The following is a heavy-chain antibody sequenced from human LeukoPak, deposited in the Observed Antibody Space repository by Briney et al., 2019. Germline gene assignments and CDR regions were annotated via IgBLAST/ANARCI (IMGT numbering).Heavy chain of an antibody. J-gene: IGHJ4*02. Sequence: GGSLRLSCVASGFSFGKYWMSWVRQAPGKGLEWVANIKLDGSGKNYVDSVKGRFTISRDNTKNSLYLQMNSLRAEDTAVFYCARDQYDTWSRRGNFDSWGQGTLVIVSS. V-gene: IGHV3-7*03. CDR2: IKLDGSGK. D-gene: IGHD3/OR15-3a*01. CDR3: ARDQYDTWSRRGNFDS. CDR1: GFSFGKYW.